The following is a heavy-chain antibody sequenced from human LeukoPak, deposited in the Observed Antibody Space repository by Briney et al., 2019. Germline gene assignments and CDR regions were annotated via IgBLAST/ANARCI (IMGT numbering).Heavy chain of an antibody. V-gene: IGHV5-51*01. CDR3: ASAVGANAFDY. D-gene: IGHD1-26*01. J-gene: IGHJ4*02. CDR2: IYPGDTDT. Sequence: GASLKISSKGSGSRFTSYWIGWVRRLPGKGLEWMGSIYPGDTDTRYSPSVQGQVTISADKSISTAYLQWSSLKASDAAMYYCASAVGANAFDYWGQGTLVTVSS. CDR1: GSRFTSYW.